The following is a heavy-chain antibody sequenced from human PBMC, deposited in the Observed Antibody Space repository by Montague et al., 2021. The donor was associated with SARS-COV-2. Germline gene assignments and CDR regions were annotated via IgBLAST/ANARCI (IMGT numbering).Heavy chain of an antibody. J-gene: IGHJ6*03. CDR2: IYHNGST. Sequence: SETLSLTCAVYGGSFSGYSWSWIRQPPGKGLEWIGQIYHNGSTNYNPSLKSRVTISVDTSKNQFSLKLSSVTAADTALYYCRVVPAGIPKGPNFYYMDVWGKGTTVTVSS. CDR3: RVVPAGIPKGPNFYYMDV. D-gene: IGHD2-2*02. CDR1: GGSFSGYS. V-gene: IGHV4-34*01.